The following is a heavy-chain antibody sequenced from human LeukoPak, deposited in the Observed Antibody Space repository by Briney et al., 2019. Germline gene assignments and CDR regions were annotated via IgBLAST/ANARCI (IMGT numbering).Heavy chain of an antibody. Sequence: GGSLRLSCAASGFTFSSYSLNWVRQAPGKGLEWVSYISSSGRSILYADSVKGRFTVSRDNAKNSLYLQMNNLRVEDTAVYYCVREIPSGSYAPDYWGQGTLVTVSS. D-gene: IGHD3-10*01. CDR3: VREIPSGSYAPDY. CDR1: GFTFSSYS. V-gene: IGHV3-21*05. J-gene: IGHJ4*02. CDR2: ISSSGRSI.